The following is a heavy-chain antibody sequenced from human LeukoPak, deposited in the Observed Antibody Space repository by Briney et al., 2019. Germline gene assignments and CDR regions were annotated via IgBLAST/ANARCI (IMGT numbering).Heavy chain of an antibody. CDR2: IYYSGST. CDR1: GGSISSSSYY. Sequence: TSETLSLTCTVSGGSISSSSYYWGWIRQPPGKGLEWIASIYYSGSTYYNPSLKSRVTISVDTSKNQFSLKLSSVTAADTAVYYCARNGRKCTGGSCYLDYWGQGILVIVSS. CDR3: ARNGRKCTGGSCYLDY. J-gene: IGHJ4*02. D-gene: IGHD2-15*01. V-gene: IGHV4-39*01.